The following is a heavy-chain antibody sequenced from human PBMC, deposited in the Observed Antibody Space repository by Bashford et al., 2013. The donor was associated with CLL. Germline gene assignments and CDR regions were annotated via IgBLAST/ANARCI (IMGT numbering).Heavy chain of an antibody. CDR1: GGIFNTYA. Sequence: SVKVSCKTSGGIFNTYAINWVRQAPGQGLEWMGGIIPIFGATKYAQNFQDRVTITADKSTNTTYMELSGLRSEDTAVYYCATASYFGSGLGSPFDFWGQGTLVTVSS. D-gene: IGHD3-10*01. J-gene: IGHJ4*02. CDR2: IIPIFGAT. V-gene: IGHV1-69*06. CDR3: ATASYFGSGLGSPFDF.